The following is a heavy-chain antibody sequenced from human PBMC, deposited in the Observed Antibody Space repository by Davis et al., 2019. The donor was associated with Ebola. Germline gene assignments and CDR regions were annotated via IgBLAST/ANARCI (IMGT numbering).Heavy chain of an antibody. CDR3: ARDRIVVVPAALYYYYYGMDV. V-gene: IGHV3-48*01. CDR2: ISSSSSTI. CDR1: GFTFSSYS. D-gene: IGHD2-2*01. J-gene: IGHJ6*02. Sequence: GGSLRLSCAASGFTFSSYSMNWVRQAPGKGLEWVSYISSSSSTIYYADSVKGRFTISRDNAKNTLYLQMNSLRAEDTAVYYCARDRIVVVPAALYYYYYGMDVWGQGTTVTVSS.